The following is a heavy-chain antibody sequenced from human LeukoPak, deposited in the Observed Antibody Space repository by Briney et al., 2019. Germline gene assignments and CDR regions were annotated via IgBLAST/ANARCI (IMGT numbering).Heavy chain of an antibody. CDR3: ARPRYDILTAPSGNWFDP. CDR1: GYTFTGYY. D-gene: IGHD3-9*01. V-gene: IGHV1-2*02. J-gene: IGHJ5*02. Sequence: GASVNVSCKASGYTFTGYYMHWVRQAPGQGLEWMGWINPNSGGTNYAQKFQGRVTMTRDTSISTAYMELSRLRSDDTAVYYCARPRYDILTAPSGNWFDPWGQGTLVTVSS. CDR2: INPNSGGT.